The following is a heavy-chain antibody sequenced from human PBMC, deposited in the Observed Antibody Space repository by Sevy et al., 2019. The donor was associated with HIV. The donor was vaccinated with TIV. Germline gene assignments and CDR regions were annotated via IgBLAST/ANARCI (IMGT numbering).Heavy chain of an antibody. CDR3: ASVYYDFWSGYYYYYYGMDL. J-gene: IGHJ6*02. CDR1: GFTFSSYS. Sequence: GGSLRLSCAASGFTFSSYSMNWVRQAPGKGLEWVSYISSSSSTIYYADSVKGRFTISRDNAKNSLYLQMNSLRAEDTAVYYCASVYYDFWSGYYYYYYGMDLWGQGTTVTVSS. V-gene: IGHV3-48*01. D-gene: IGHD3-3*01. CDR2: ISSSSSTI.